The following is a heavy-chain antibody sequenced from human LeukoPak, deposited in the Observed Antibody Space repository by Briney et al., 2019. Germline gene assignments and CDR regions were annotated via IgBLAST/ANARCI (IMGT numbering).Heavy chain of an antibody. D-gene: IGHD2-2*02. Sequence: GGSLRLSCAASGFIFSSYAMHWVRQAPGKGLEWVAVISYDGSNKYYADSVKGRFTISRDNSKNTLYLQMNSLRAEDTAVYYCAGTTGLYVPFDYWGQGTLVTVSS. CDR3: AGTTGLYVPFDY. CDR2: ISYDGSNK. J-gene: IGHJ4*02. V-gene: IGHV3-30-3*01. CDR1: GFIFSSYA.